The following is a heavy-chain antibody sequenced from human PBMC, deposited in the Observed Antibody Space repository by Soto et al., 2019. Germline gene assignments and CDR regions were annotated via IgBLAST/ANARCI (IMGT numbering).Heavy chain of an antibody. V-gene: IGHV1-69*01. D-gene: IGHD1-20*01. CDR1: GGTFSSYA. Sequence: QVQLVQSGAEVKKPGSSVKVSCKASGGTFSSYAISWVRQAPGQGLEWMGGIIPIFGKAKYAQKFQGRVTITDDETTSTAYMELSSLRSEDTAVYYCARDQDNWNHHYGMDVWGQGTTVTVSS. CDR3: ARDQDNWNHHYGMDV. CDR2: IIPIFGKA. J-gene: IGHJ6*02.